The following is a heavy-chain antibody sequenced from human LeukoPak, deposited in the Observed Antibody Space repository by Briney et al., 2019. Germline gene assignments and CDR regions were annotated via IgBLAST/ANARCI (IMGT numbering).Heavy chain of an antibody. D-gene: IGHD6-13*01. CDR3: ARDPGSASWYYFDS. J-gene: IGHJ4*02. Sequence: PSETLSLTCTVSGGSISSGSYSWSWIRQPAGKGLEWIGRIYTSGSTNYTPSLKSRVTISVDTSKNQFSLKLSSVTAADTALYYCARDPGSASWYYFDSWGQGTLVTVSS. CDR2: IYTSGST. CDR1: GGSISSGSYS. V-gene: IGHV4-61*02.